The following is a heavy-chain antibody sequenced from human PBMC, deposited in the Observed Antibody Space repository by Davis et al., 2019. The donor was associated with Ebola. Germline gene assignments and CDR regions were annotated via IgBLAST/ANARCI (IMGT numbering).Heavy chain of an antibody. Sequence: PGGSLRLSCTVSGGSISSSSYYWGWIRQPPGKGLEWIGSIYYSGSTYYNPSLKSRVTISVDTSKNQFSLKLSSVTAADTAVYYCAARRHVLRYFDWPPPGEGGMDVWGKGTTVTVSS. CDR2: IYYSGST. CDR1: GGSISSSSYY. CDR3: AARRHVLRYFDWPPPGEGGMDV. V-gene: IGHV4-39*01. J-gene: IGHJ6*04. D-gene: IGHD3-9*01.